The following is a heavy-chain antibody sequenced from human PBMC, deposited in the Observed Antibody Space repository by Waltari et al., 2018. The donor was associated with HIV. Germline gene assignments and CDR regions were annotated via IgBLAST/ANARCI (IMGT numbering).Heavy chain of an antibody. V-gene: IGHV3-21*01. CDR2: IISSHTQM. J-gene: IGHJ4*02. CDR3: VRGAGRDLLLFGGDF. CDR1: GFTFSNFS. Sequence: EVHLLESGGGLVKPGGSLRLSCEVSGFTFSNFSMNWVRQAPGKGREWVSSIISSHTQMSYADSVKVRFTIFRANAKKSLYLQMNSLRDEDTAVYYCVRGAGRDLLLFGGDFWGQGTLVTVSS. D-gene: IGHD3-16*01.